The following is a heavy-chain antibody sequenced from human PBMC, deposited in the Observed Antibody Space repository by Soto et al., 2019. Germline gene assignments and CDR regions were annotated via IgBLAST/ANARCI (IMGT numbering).Heavy chain of an antibody. CDR3: AKXVAFQSGYYSGRHYFAP. J-gene: IGHJ5*02. CDR1: GDSITTYY. V-gene: IGHV4-4*07. Sequence: PSETLSLTCTVSGDSITTYYWSWIRQPAGKGPEWIGRIYPGGSIDYIPSLKSRITLSFDTSKKQFSLKLNSLRVEDTGLYYCAKXVAFQSGYYSGRHYFAPWGQGALVTVSS. D-gene: IGHD3-3*01. CDR2: IYPGGSI.